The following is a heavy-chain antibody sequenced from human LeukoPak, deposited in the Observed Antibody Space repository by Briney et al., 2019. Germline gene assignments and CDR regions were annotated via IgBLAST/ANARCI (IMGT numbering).Heavy chain of an antibody. Sequence: PGGSLILSCSASGFIFSDYSINWIRRAPGKGLEGVSYISSSGYHTTYADSVKGRFTISRDNAKNSLYLQMNSLRAEDTAVYYCARMTTILGWVDPWGQGTLVTVSS. CDR3: ARMTTILGWVDP. CDR1: GFIFSDYS. V-gene: IGHV3-11*03. J-gene: IGHJ5*02. D-gene: IGHD5-24*01. CDR2: ISSSGYHT.